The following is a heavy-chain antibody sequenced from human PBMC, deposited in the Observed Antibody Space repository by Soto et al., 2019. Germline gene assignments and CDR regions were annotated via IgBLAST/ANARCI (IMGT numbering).Heavy chain of an antibody. Sequence: GSLRLSCAASGFTFRSYWMSWVRQAPGKGLEWVANIKQDGSEKYYVDSVKGRFTISRDNAKNSLYVQMNSLRAEDTAVYYCARDVWTRYFDYWGQGTLVTVSS. D-gene: IGHD2-8*01. CDR3: ARDVWTRYFDY. V-gene: IGHV3-7*01. J-gene: IGHJ4*02. CDR2: IKQDGSEK. CDR1: GFTFRSYW.